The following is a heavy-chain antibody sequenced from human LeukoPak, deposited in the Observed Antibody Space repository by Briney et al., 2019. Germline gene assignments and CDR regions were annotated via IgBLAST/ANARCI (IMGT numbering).Heavy chain of an antibody. CDR3: AKGVGSSWGSFDY. CDR1: GFTFSSYG. CDR2: ISGSGGST. V-gene: IGHV3-23*01. J-gene: IGHJ4*02. Sequence: PGGSLRLSCAASGFTFSSYGMHWVRQAPGKGLEWVSAISGSGGSTYYADSVKGRFTISRDNSKNTLYLQMNSLRAEDTAVYYCAKGVGSSWGSFDYWGQGTLVTVSS. D-gene: IGHD6-13*01.